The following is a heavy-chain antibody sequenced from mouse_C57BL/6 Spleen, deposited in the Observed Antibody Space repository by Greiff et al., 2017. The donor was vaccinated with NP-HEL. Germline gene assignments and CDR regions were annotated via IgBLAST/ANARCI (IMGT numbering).Heavy chain of an antibody. CDR1: GYTFTGSW. CDR2: ILPGSGST. CDR3: ARAYYDYERDAMDY. V-gene: IGHV1-9*01. Sequence: QVQLQQSGAELMKPGASVKLSCKATGYTFTGSWIEWVKQRPGHGLEWIGEILPGSGSTNYNEKFKGKATFTADTSSNTAYMQLSSLTTEDSAIYYFARAYYDYERDAMDYWGQGTSVTVSS. J-gene: IGHJ4*01. D-gene: IGHD2-4*01.